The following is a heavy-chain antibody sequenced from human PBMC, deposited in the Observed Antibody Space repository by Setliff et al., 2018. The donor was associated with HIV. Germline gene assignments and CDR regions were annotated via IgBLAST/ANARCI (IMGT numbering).Heavy chain of an antibody. V-gene: IGHV4-59*01. CDR1: GGSISSYY. J-gene: IGHJ4*02. CDR3: ARGPYCSGGSCYSSLDY. CDR2: IYYSGST. D-gene: IGHD2-15*01. Sequence: PSETLSLTCTVSGGSISSYYWSWIRQPPGKGLEWIGYIYYSGSTKHNPSLKSRVTISADTSKNQFSLKLSSVTAADTAVYYCARGPYCSGGSCYSSLDYWGQGTLVTVSS.